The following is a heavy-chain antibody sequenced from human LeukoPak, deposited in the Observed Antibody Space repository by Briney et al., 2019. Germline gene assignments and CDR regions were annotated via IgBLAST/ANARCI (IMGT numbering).Heavy chain of an antibody. V-gene: IGHV4-30-4*07. D-gene: IGHD1-26*01. CDR2: IYYSGRT. Sequence: SETLSLTCAVSGDSISNGGYSWSWIRQPPGKGLEWIGFIYYSGRTYYNPSLKSRLTISVDTSKNQFSLKLSSVTAADTAVYYCARDGSYRGAWFDPWGQGTLVTVSS. CDR3: ARDGSYRGAWFDP. CDR1: GDSISNGGYS. J-gene: IGHJ5*02.